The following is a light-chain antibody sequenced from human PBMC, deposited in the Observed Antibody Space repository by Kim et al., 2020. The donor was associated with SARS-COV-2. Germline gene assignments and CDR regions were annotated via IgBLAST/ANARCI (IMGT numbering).Light chain of an antibody. J-gene: IGKJ1*01. CDR3: QQYGAS. V-gene: IGKV3-20*01. CDR1: QSVTDN. Sequence: VLTQSPGTLSLSPGERATLSCRASQSVTDNLAWYQQKPGQAPRLLIHGASIRATGIPDRFSGSGSGTDFTLTISRLEPEDFAIYYCQQYGASFGQGTKVDIK. CDR2: GAS.